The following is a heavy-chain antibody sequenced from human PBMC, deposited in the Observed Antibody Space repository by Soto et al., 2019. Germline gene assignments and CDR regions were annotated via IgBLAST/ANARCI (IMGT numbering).Heavy chain of an antibody. CDR3: ASVPSRRYAKDY. J-gene: IGHJ4*02. V-gene: IGHV1-46*01. CDR2: INPSGGST. CDR1: GNTFTSDY. D-gene: IGHD5-12*01. Sequence: ASVKVSGKASGNTFTSDYMHWVRQAPGQGLEWMGIINPSGGSTSYAQKFQGRVTMTRDTSTSTVYMELSSLRSEDTAVYDCASVPSRRYAKDYLGQGTMVTASS.